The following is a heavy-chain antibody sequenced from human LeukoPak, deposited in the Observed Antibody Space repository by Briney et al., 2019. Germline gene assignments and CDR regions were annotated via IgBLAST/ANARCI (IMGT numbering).Heavy chain of an antibody. D-gene: IGHD3-22*01. V-gene: IGHV3-23*01. CDR3: AKVKYYYDSSGYYHPSGDAFDI. CDR2: ISGSGGST. J-gene: IGHJ3*02. CDR1: GLTFSSYA. Sequence: PGGSLRLSCAASGLTFSSYAMSWVRQAPGKGLEWVSAISGSGGSTYYADSVKGRFTISRDNSKNTLYLQMNSLRAEDTAVYYCAKVKYYYDSSGYYHPSGDAFDIWGQGTMVTVSS.